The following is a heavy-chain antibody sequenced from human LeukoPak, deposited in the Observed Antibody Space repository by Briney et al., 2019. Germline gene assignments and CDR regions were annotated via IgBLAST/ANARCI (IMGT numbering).Heavy chain of an antibody. CDR3: AKGVADYYDSGGMDV. J-gene: IGHJ6*02. CDR2: ISYDGSNK. D-gene: IGHD3-22*01. Sequence: GGSLRLSCAASGFTFSSYGMHWVRQAPGKGLEWVAVISYDGSNKYYADSVKGRFTISRDNSKNTLYLQMNSLRAEDTAVYYCAKGVADYYDSGGMDVSGQGTTVTVSS. V-gene: IGHV3-30*18. CDR1: GFTFSSYG.